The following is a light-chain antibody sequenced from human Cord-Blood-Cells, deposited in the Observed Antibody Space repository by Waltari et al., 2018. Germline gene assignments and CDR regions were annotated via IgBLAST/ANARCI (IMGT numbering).Light chain of an antibody. J-gene: IGLJ1*01. CDR1: NSDVGGYNY. Sequence: QSALTQPASVSGSPGQSITISCTGTNSDVGGYNYASWYQQHPGKAPKLMIYDVSNRPSGVSNRFSGSKSGNTASLTISGLQAEDEADYYCSSYTSSSTLVFGTGTKVTVL. V-gene: IGLV2-14*01. CDR2: DVS. CDR3: SSYTSSSTLV.